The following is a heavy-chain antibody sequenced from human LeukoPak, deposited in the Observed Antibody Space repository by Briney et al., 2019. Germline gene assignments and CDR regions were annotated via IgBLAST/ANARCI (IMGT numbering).Heavy chain of an antibody. D-gene: IGHD5-12*01. V-gene: IGHV3-9*01. CDR1: GFTFDDYA. Sequence: GGSLRLSCAASGFTFDDYAMHWVRHAPGKGLEWVSGISWNSGSIGYADSVKGRFTISRDNAKNSLYLQMNSLRAEDTALYYCAKGSGYDPPGFDYWGQGTLVTVSS. J-gene: IGHJ4*02. CDR2: ISWNSGSI. CDR3: AKGSGYDPPGFDY.